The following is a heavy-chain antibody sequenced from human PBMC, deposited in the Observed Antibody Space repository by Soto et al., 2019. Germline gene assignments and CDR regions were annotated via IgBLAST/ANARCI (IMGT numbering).Heavy chain of an antibody. J-gene: IGHJ5*01. CDR2: LSYDGSGGST. CDR1: GFNFSHYG. Sequence: GGSLRLSCAASGFNFSHYGMHWLRQAPGKGLEWVAVLSYDGSGGSTFYADSVKGRFTISRDTSKNTLFLQMNSLRAEDTAVYYCAKDRGRGYDWFDSWGQGTLVTVSS. V-gene: IGHV3-23*01. D-gene: IGHD5-12*01. CDR3: AKDRGRGYDWFDS.